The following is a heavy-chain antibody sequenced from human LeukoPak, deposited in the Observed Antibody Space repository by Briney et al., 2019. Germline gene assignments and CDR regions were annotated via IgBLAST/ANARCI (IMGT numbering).Heavy chain of an antibody. V-gene: IGHV3-7*01. CDR1: GFTFSSYW. Sequence: GGSLRLSCIASGFTFSSYWMSWVRQAPGKGLEWVANIKKDGSEKKYVDSVKGRFTISRDNAENLLYLEMNSLRAEDTAVYYCAREGGNGCCSGWFDPWGQGILVTVSS. CDR3: AREGGNGCCSGWFDP. D-gene: IGHD3-16*01. CDR2: IKKDGSEK. J-gene: IGHJ5*02.